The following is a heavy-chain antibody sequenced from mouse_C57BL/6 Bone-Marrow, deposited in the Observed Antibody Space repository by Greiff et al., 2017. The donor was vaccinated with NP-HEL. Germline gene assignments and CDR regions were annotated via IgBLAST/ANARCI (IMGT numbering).Heavy chain of an antibody. V-gene: IGHV5-12*01. Sequence: EVQLQQSGGGLVQPGGSLKLSCAASGFTFSDYYMYWVRQTPEKRLEWVAYISNGGGSTYYPDTVKGRFTISRDNAKNTLYLQMSRLKSEDTAMYYCARTEYAMDYWGQGTSVTVSS. CDR2: ISNGGGST. CDR3: ARTEYAMDY. CDR1: GFTFSDYY. D-gene: IGHD3-2*01. J-gene: IGHJ4*01.